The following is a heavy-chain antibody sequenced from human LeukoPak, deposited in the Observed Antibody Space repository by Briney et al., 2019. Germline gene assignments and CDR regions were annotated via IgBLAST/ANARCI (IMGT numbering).Heavy chain of an antibody. CDR3: ARDSGAAGTRPFDY. Sequence: GASVKVSCKASGYTFTSYGISWVRQAPGQGLEWMGWISAYNGNANYAQKLQGRVTMTTDTSTSTAYMELRSLRSDDTAVYYCARDSGAAGTRPFDYWGQGTLVTVSS. CDR2: ISAYNGNA. CDR1: GYTFTSYG. J-gene: IGHJ4*02. V-gene: IGHV1-18*04. D-gene: IGHD6-13*01.